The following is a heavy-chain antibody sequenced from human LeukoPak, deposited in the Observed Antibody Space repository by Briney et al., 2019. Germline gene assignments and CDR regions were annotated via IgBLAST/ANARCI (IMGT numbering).Heavy chain of an antibody. D-gene: IGHD6-19*01. CDR1: GFTFSDYY. CDR3: ARSLGSGWYVDY. V-gene: IGHV3-11*06. Sequence: GGSLRLSCAASGFTFSDYYMSWIRQAPGEGPEWVSYISSSSSYTNYADSVKGRFTISRDNAKNSLYLQMNSLRAEDTAVYYCARSLGSGWYVDYWGQGTLVTVSS. J-gene: IGHJ4*02. CDR2: ISSSSSYT.